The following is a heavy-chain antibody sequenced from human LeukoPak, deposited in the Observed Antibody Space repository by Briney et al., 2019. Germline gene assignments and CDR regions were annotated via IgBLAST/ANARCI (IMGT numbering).Heavy chain of an antibody. CDR1: GFTFSSYG. CDR2: IWYDGSNK. J-gene: IGHJ4*02. CDR3: AKDGPLHDSCGYWLDY. D-gene: IGHD3-22*01. V-gene: IGHV3-33*06. Sequence: PGGSLRLSCAASGFTFSSYGMHWVRQAPGKGLEWVAVIWYDGSNKYYADSVKGRFTISRDNSKNTLYLQMNSLRAEDTAVYYCAKDGPLHDSCGYWLDYWGQGTLVTVSS.